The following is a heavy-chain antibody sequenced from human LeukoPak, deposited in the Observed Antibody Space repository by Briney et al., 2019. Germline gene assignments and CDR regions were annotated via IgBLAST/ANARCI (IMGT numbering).Heavy chain of an antibody. V-gene: IGHV1-69*13. Sequence: SVKVSCKASGGTFSSYAISWVRQAPGQGLEWMGGIIPIFGTANYAQKFQGRVTITADESTSTAYMGLSSLRSEDTAVYYCAREERYHDAFDIWGQGTMVTVSS. J-gene: IGHJ3*02. CDR2: IIPIFGTA. CDR1: GGTFSSYA. D-gene: IGHD3-9*01. CDR3: AREERYHDAFDI.